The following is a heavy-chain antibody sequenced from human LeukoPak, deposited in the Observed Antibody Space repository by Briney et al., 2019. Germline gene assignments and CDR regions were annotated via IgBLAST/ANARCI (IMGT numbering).Heavy chain of an antibody. V-gene: IGHV1-69*05. CDR1: GYTFTSYG. J-gene: IGHJ3*02. CDR2: IIPIFGTA. Sequence: PAASVKVSCKASGYTFTSYGISWVRQAPGQGLEWMGWIIPIFGTANYAQKFQGRVTITTDESTSTAYMELSSLRSEDTAVYYCASLLGYNYRSAFDIWGQGTMVTVSS. D-gene: IGHD5-24*01. CDR3: ASLLGYNYRSAFDI.